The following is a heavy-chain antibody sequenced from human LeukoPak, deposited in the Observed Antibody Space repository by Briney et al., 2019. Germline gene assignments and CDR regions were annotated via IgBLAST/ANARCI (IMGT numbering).Heavy chain of an antibody. J-gene: IGHJ5*02. CDR1: GGSFSGYY. Sequence: SETLSLTCAVYGGSFSGYYWSWIRQPPGKGLEWIGEINHSGSANYNPSLKSRVTISVDTSRNQFSLKLSSVTAADTAVYDCARGRSRAVFDLGGQGTLVTVSS. D-gene: IGHD3-10*01. CDR3: ARGRSRAVFDL. CDR2: INHSGSA. V-gene: IGHV4-34*01.